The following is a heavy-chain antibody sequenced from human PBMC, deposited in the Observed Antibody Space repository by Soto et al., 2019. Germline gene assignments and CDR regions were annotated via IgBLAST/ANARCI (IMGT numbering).Heavy chain of an antibody. D-gene: IGHD2-8*02. J-gene: IGHJ4*02. CDR3: TTLASGHFDS. Sequence: QLRESGPGLLKPSETLSLTCTVSGGSISSPSYNWGWVRQPPGKGPEWIGTIFYSGTTQYNPSLRRRLAMSVDTSKSQVSLTLTSVTAADTAVYDCTTLASGHFDSWGQGAQVTVSS. CDR2: IFYSGTT. CDR1: GGSISSPSYN. V-gene: IGHV4-39*01.